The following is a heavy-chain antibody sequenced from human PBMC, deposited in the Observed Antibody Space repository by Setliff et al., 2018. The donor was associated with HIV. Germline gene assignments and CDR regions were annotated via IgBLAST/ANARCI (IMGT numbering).Heavy chain of an antibody. CDR2: FDHEEGKI. V-gene: IGHV1-24*01. CDR1: GDTLTKLS. D-gene: IGHD3-3*02. J-gene: IGHJ4*02. Sequence: ASVKVSCKVSGDTLTKLSIYWLRQAPGKGLEWMGGFDHEEGKIIYAQKFQGRVSMTEDTSTDTSYMDLSSLRSDDTAVYYCAAPSSVYIFGVITPVSFDYWGQGTLVTVSS. CDR3: AAPSSVYIFGVITPVSFDY.